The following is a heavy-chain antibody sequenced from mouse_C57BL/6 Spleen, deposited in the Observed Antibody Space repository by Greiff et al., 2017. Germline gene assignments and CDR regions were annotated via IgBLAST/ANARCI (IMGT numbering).Heavy chain of an antibody. V-gene: IGHV1-80*01. D-gene: IGHD1-1*01. CDR2: IYPGDGDT. J-gene: IGHJ2*01. CDR3: ARGSTTVVAGTTD. Sequence: QVQLQQSGAELVKPGASVKISCKASGYAFSSYWMNWVKQRPGKGLEWIGQIYPGDGDTNYNGKFKGKATLTADKSSSTAYMQLSSLTSEDSAVYFCARGSTTVVAGTTDCGQGTTLTVSS. CDR1: GYAFSSYW.